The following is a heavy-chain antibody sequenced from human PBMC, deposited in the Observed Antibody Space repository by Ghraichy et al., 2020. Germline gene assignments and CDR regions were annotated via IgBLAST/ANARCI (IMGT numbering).Heavy chain of an antibody. Sequence: GESLNISCAASGFSFSNAWMHWVRQAPRKGLMWVSHINSDGSTTTYADSVKGRFTISRDNAKNTVYLQMNSLRAEDTAVYYCARDIGYSLHYWGQGTLVTVPS. CDR1: GFSFSNAW. CDR2: INSDGSTT. CDR3: ARDIGYSLHY. D-gene: IGHD5-18*01. J-gene: IGHJ4*02. V-gene: IGHV3-74*01.